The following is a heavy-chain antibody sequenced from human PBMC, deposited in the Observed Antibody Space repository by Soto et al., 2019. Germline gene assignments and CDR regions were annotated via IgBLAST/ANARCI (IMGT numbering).Heavy chain of an antibody. CDR1: GGTFSSYA. J-gene: IGHJ6*02. CDR3: ARGYSGYYYYGMDV. D-gene: IGHD5-12*01. V-gene: IGHV1-69*13. CDR2: IIPIFGTA. Sequence: GASVKVSCKASGGTFSSYAISWVRQAPGQGLEWMGGIIPIFGTANYAQKFQGRVTITADESTSTAYMELSSLRSEDTAVYYCARGYSGYYYYGMDVWGQGTTVTVSS.